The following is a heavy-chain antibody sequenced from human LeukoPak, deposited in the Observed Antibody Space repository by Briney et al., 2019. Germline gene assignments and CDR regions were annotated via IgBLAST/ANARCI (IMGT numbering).Heavy chain of an antibody. D-gene: IGHD3-3*01. CDR2: ISGSGGST. CDR1: GFTFSSYA. Sequence: GGSLRLSCAASGFTFSSYAMSWVRQAPGKGPEWVSAISGSGGSTYYADSVKGRFTISRDNSKNTLYLQMNSLRAEDTAVYYCAKDRSGYYIGTLFDYWGQGTLVTVSS. CDR3: AKDRSGYYIGTLFDY. J-gene: IGHJ4*02. V-gene: IGHV3-23*01.